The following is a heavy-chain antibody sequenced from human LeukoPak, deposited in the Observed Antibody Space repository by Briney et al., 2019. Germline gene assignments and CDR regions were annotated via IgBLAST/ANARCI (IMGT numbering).Heavy chain of an antibody. CDR1: GFTFSSYA. Sequence: PGGSLRLSCAASGFTFSSYAMHWVRQAPGKGLEWVAVISYDGSNKYYADSVKGRFTISRDNAKNSLYLQLNSLRVEDTGVYYCATGLVGHWGQGTLVTVSS. CDR3: ATGLVGH. D-gene: IGHD6-6*01. J-gene: IGHJ4*02. V-gene: IGHV3-30-3*01. CDR2: ISYDGSNK.